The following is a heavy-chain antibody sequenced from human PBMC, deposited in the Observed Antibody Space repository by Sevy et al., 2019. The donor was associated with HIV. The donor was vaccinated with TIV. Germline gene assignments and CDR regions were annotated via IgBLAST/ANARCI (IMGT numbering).Heavy chain of an antibody. CDR3: ARQAVANWGGHFDY. CDR1: GGSISSSSYY. V-gene: IGHV4-39*01. J-gene: IGHJ4*02. CDR2: IYYSGST. D-gene: IGHD7-27*01. Sequence: SETLSLTYTVSGGSISSSSYYWGWIRQPPGKGLEWIGSIYYSGSTYYNPSLKSRVTISVDTSKNQFALKLSSVTAADTAVYYCARQAVANWGGHFDYWGQGTLVTVSS.